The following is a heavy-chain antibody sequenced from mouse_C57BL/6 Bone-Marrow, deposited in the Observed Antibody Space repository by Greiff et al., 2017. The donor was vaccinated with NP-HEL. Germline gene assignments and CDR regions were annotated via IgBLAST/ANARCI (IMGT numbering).Heavy chain of an antibody. V-gene: IGHV1-82*01. D-gene: IGHD4-1*01. CDR1: GYAFSSSW. CDR3: AKDWDWYFDY. Sequence: VQLVESGPELVKPGASVKISCKASGYAFSSSWMNWVKQRPGKGLEWIGRIYPGDGDTNYNGKFKGKATLTADKSSSTAYMQLSSLTSEDSAVYFCAKDWDWYFDYWGQGTTLTVSS. CDR2: IYPGDGDT. J-gene: IGHJ2*01.